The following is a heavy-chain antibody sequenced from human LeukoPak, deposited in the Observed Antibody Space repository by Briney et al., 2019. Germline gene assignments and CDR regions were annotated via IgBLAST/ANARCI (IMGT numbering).Heavy chain of an antibody. CDR1: GFTFNKYG. V-gene: IGHV3-30*02. Sequence: GGSLRLSFAASGFTFNKYGMHWVRQGPGKGLEWVAFIRYDGGSKYYADSVNGRFTISRDNSKNTVSLQMKSLRVEDTAVYYCVKDRRQLVFYFDFWGQGALVAVSS. CDR3: VKDRRQLVFYFDF. D-gene: IGHD1-14*01. CDR2: IRYDGGSK. J-gene: IGHJ4*02.